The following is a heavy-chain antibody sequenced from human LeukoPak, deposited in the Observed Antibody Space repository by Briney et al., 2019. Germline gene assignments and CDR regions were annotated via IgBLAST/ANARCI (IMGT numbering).Heavy chain of an antibody. CDR2: ISGDGSSI. D-gene: IGHD2-15*01. CDR3: ARSSSGVYIQ. J-gene: IGHJ4*02. Sequence: QPGGSLRLSCVASGFTFSNCYMHWVRQVPGKGPVWVSRISGDGSSILYADSVKGRFTISRDNAKNSLYVQMNSLRADDSAVYYCARSSSGVYIQWGQGTLVTVSS. CDR1: GFTFSNCY. V-gene: IGHV3-74*01.